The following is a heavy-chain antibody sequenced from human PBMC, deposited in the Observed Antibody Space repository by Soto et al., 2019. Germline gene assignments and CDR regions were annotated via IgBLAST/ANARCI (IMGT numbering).Heavy chain of an antibody. Sequence: SVTLSLTCAVYGGSFSGYIWTWIRQTPGKRLQWIGQINHSGSANYNPSLKSRVTISVDTSKNQFSLKLSSVTAADTAVYYCAREGRSIGESYYYFDYWGQGTLVTVSS. D-gene: IGHD3-10*01. CDR2: INHSGSA. V-gene: IGHV4-34*09. CDR3: AREGRSIGESYYYFDY. CDR1: GGSFSGYI. J-gene: IGHJ4*02.